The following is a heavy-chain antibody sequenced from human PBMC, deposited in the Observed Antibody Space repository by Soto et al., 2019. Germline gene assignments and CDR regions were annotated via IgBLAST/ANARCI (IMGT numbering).Heavy chain of an antibody. CDR2: IYYSGST. CDR1: GCSISSGGYY. J-gene: IGHJ3*02. D-gene: IGHD3-10*01. Sequence: QGQLQESGPGLVKPSQTLYLTCTVSGCSISSGGYYWSWIREHPGKGLEWIGYIYYSGSTYYNPSLKGRVTISVDTSQNQFSQTLSSVTAADTAGYYCARFYMVRGVMGAFDIWGQGTMVTVSS. CDR3: ARFYMVRGVMGAFDI. V-gene: IGHV4-31*03.